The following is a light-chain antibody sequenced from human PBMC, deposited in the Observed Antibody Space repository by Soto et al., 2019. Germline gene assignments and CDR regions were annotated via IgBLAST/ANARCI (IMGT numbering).Light chain of an antibody. V-gene: IGLV2-14*01. CDR1: SNDVGYYNY. CDR3: SSYTAAYTQV. CDR2: EVT. J-gene: IGLJ3*02. Sequence: QSALSQPASVSGSPGQSITISCTGTSNDVGYYNYVSWYQQHPGQAPKLMISEVTTTPSGVSDRFSGSKSGNMASLTISRPHAEDEAHYYCSSYTAAYTQVFGGGTQLTVL.